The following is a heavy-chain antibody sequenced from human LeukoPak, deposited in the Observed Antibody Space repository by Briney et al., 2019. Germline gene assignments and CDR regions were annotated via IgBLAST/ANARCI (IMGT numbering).Heavy chain of an antibody. CDR3: AKDSAFGGEDS. J-gene: IGHJ4*02. Sequence: GGSLRLSCTASGFTFSSYTMNWVRQAPGKGMGWVSAIHNGGGTTSYADSVKGRFTISRDNSKNTLFLQMNSLRAEDTAVYYCAKDSAFGGEDSWGQGTLVTVSS. V-gene: IGHV3-23*01. CDR1: GFTFSSYT. D-gene: IGHD3-16*01. CDR2: IHNGGGTT.